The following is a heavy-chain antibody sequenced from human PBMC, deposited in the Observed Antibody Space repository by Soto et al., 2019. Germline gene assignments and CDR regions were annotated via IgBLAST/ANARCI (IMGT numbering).Heavy chain of an antibody. D-gene: IGHD2-2*02. CDR1: GYTFTGYY. Sequence: ASVKVSCKASGYTFTGYYMHWVRQAPGQGLEWMGWINPNSGGTNYAQKFQGWVTMTRDTSISTAYMELSRLRSDDTAVYYCTITTDCISTSCSTGFDPWGQGTLVTVSS. CDR2: INPNSGGT. J-gene: IGHJ5*02. V-gene: IGHV1-2*04. CDR3: TITTDCISTSCSTGFDP.